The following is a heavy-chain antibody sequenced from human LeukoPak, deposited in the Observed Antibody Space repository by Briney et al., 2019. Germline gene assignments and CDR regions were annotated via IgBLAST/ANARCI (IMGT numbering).Heavy chain of an antibody. D-gene: IGHD1-26*01. CDR2: ISWNSGSI. J-gene: IGHJ4*02. V-gene: IGHV3-9*01. CDR3: AKDKGVVGAISGGYFDY. CDR1: GFTFDDYA. Sequence: GGSLRLSCAASGFTFDDYAMHWVRQAPGKGLEWVSGISWNSGSIGYADSVKGRFTISRDNAKNSLYLQMNSLRAEDTALYYCAKDKGVVGAISGGYFDYWGQGTLVTVSP.